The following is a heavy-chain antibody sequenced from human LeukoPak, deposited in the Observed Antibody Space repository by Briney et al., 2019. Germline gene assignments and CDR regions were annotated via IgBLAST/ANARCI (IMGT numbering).Heavy chain of an antibody. D-gene: IGHD3-22*01. V-gene: IGHV3-20*04. CDR1: GFTFSSYS. Sequence: GGSLRLSCAASGFTFSSYSMNWVRQAPGKGLEWVSGINWNGGSTGYADSVKGRFTISRDNAKNSLYLQMNSLRAEDTAIYYCARVDYDRSGEDANAEYFQHWGQGTLVTVSS. J-gene: IGHJ1*01. CDR3: ARVDYDRSGEDANAEYFQH. CDR2: INWNGGST.